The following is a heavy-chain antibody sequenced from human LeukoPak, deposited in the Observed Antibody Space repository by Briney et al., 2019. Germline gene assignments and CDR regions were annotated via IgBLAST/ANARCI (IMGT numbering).Heavy chain of an antibody. J-gene: IGHJ4*02. Sequence: GASVKDTCKASGYTFTGFYIHWVRQAPGKGLEWMGWIYSDSGDTNYAQKFQGCVSMTRDTSISTAYMELSRLTSDDTAVYYCARSAGSAFFDYWGQGTLVTVSS. V-gene: IGHV1-2*04. CDR3: ARSAGSAFFDY. CDR2: IYSDSGDT. D-gene: IGHD2-15*01. CDR1: GYTFTGFY.